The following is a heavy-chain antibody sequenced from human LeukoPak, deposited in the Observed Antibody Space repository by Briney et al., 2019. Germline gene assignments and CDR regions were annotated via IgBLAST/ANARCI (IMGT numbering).Heavy chain of an antibody. CDR2: IRYDGSNK. V-gene: IGHV3-30*02. CDR1: AFTFSSYG. CDR3: AKDSLRTVPKASFDY. J-gene: IGHJ4*02. Sequence: GGSLRLSCAASAFTFSSYGMHWVRQAPGKGLEWVAFIRYDGSNKYYADSVKGRFTISRDNSKNTLFLQMNSLRAEDRAVYYCAKDSLRTVPKASFDYWGQGTLVTVSS. D-gene: IGHD2-2*01.